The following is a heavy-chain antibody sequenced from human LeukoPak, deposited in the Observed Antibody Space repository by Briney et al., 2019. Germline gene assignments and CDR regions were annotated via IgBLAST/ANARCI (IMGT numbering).Heavy chain of an antibody. CDR1: GYTFTSYG. J-gene: IGHJ4*02. CDR3: ARVTSPMVRGVPPYFDH. CDR2: ISAYNGNT. D-gene: IGHD3-10*01. V-gene: IGHV1-18*01. Sequence: ASVKVSCKASGYTFTSYGISWVRQAPGQGLEWMGWISAYNGNTNYAQKLQGRVTMTTDTSTSTAYMELRSLRSDDTAVYYCARVTSPMVRGVPPYFDHWGQGTLVSVSS.